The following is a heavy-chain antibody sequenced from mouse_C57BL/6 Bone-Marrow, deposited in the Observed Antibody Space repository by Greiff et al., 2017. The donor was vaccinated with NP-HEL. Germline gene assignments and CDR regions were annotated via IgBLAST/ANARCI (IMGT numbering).Heavy chain of an antibody. V-gene: IGHV5-17*01. CDR2: ISSGSSTI. CDR3: TRESYYGSSPYWYFDV. J-gene: IGHJ1*03. Sequence: EVKLVESGGGLVKPGGSLKLSCAASGFTFSDYGMHWVRQAPEKGLEWVAYISSGSSTIYYADTVKGRFTISRDNAKNTLFLQMTSLRSEDTAMYYCTRESYYGSSPYWYFDVWGTGTTVTVSS. D-gene: IGHD1-1*01. CDR1: GFTFSDYG.